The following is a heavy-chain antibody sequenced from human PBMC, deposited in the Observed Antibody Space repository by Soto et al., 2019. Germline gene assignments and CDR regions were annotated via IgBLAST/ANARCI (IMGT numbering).Heavy chain of an antibody. V-gene: IGHV3-74*01. Sequence: LRLSCEASGFNFRDFWMHWVRQPPGKGPEWVSNIPSDGRDVSYADSVRGRFTISRDDARNTLYLQMSDLRVEDTAIYYCTRDDSGLGIDYWGQGTQVTVSS. CDR2: IPSDGRDV. J-gene: IGHJ4*02. CDR3: TRDDSGLGIDY. CDR1: GFNFRDFW. D-gene: IGHD1-26*01.